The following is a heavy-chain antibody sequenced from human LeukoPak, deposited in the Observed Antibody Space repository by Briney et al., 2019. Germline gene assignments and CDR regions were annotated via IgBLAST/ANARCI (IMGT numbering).Heavy chain of an antibody. J-gene: IGHJ5*02. Sequence: GGALRLSCAAPGFILSLYAMSGLRDAPGKGLEGVSAISGSGGSTYYADSVKGRFTISRVHYNNMPYLQMNNLLAHDTAALYCAAKGSIAIFGVAHSNWFDPWGQGTLVTVSS. CDR2: ISGSGGST. CDR1: GFILSLYA. D-gene: IGHD3-3*01. CDR3: AAKGSIAIFGVAHSNWFDP. V-gene: IGHV3-23*01.